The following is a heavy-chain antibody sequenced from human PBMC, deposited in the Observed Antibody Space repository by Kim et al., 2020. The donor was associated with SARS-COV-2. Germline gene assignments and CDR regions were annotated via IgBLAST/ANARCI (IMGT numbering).Heavy chain of an antibody. V-gene: IGHV5-51*01. D-gene: IGHD3-22*01. CDR3: ARVGSSGYYLIDY. J-gene: IGHJ4*02. Sequence: YSPSFQGQVTISADKSISTAYLQWSSLKASDTAMYYCARVGSSGYYLIDYWGQGTLVTVSS.